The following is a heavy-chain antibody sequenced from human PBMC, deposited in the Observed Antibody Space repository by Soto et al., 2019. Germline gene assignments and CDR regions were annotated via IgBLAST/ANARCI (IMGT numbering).Heavy chain of an antibody. CDR3: ASRYCSGGSCYPMIDY. J-gene: IGHJ4*02. D-gene: IGHD2-15*01. V-gene: IGHV4-31*03. CDR1: GGSISSGGYY. CDR2: IYYSGST. Sequence: QVQLQESGPGLVKPSQTLSLTCTVSGGSISSGGYYWSWIRQHPGKGLEWIGYIYYSGSTYYNPSLESRVTISVDTSKTQFSLKLSSVTAADTAVYYCASRYCSGGSCYPMIDYWGQGTLVTVSS.